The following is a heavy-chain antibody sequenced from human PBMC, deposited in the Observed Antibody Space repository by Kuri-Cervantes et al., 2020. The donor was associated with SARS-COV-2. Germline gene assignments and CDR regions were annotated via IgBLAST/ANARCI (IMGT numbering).Heavy chain of an antibody. CDR1: GGSISSSSYY. Sequence: GSLRLSCTVSGGSISSSSYYWGWIRQPPGKGLEWIGSIYYSGSTYYNPSLKSRVTISVDTSRNQFSLKLSSVTAADTAVYYCARGRAQITIFGVSSMDWFDPWGQGTLVTVSS. V-gene: IGHV4-39*07. CDR3: ARGRAQITIFGVSSMDWFDP. D-gene: IGHD3-3*01. J-gene: IGHJ5*02. CDR2: IYYSGST.